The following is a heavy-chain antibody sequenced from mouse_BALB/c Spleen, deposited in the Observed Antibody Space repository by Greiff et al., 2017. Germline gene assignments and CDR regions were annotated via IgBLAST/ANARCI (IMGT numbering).Heavy chain of an antibody. J-gene: IGHJ3*01. V-gene: IGHV3-1*02. CDR1: GYSITSCYS. CDR3: ARRSWFAY. Sequence: EVKLQESGPDLVKPSQSLSLTCTVTGYSITSCYSWHWIRQFPGNKLEWMGYIHYSGSTNYNPSLKSRISITRDTSKNQFFLQLNSVTTEDTATYYCARRSWFAYGGEGTLVTVSA. CDR2: IHYSGST.